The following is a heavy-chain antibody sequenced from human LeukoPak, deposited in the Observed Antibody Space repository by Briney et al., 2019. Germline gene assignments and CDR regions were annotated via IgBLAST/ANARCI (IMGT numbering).Heavy chain of an antibody. J-gene: IGHJ4*02. CDR1: GYTFTSYG. CDR3: ARESSSGGTFDY. CDR2: INPNSGGT. Sequence: GASVKVSCKASGYTFTSYGISWVRQAPGQGLEWMGWINPNSGGTNYAQKFQGWVTMTRDTSISTAYMELSRLRSDDTAVYYCARESSSGGTFDYWGQGTLVTVSS. V-gene: IGHV1-2*04. D-gene: IGHD6-19*01.